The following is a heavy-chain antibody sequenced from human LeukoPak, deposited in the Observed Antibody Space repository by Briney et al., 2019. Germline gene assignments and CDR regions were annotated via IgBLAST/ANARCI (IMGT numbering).Heavy chain of an antibody. Sequence: GGSLRLSCAASGFTVSSNYMSWVRQAPGKGLEWVSVIYSGGSTYYADSVKGRFTISRDNSKNTLYLQMNSLRAEDTAVYYCASFRDGSGSYYSRHRPPCFDYWGQGTLVTVSS. CDR1: GFTVSSNY. J-gene: IGHJ4*02. V-gene: IGHV3-53*01. D-gene: IGHD3-10*01. CDR3: ASFRDGSGSYYSRHRPPCFDY. CDR2: IYSGGST.